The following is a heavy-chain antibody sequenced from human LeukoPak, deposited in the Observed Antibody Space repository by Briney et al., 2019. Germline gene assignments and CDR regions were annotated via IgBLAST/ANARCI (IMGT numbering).Heavy chain of an antibody. V-gene: IGHV3-30*04. Sequence: GGSLRLSCAASGFTFSTYGVHWVRQAPGKGLEWVAVISSDGGNKYYADSVRGRFTISRDNSKNSLYLQMNSLRAEDTAVYYCARAHPGDYSDFQFDYWGQGTLVTVSS. J-gene: IGHJ4*02. CDR2: ISSDGGNK. CDR3: ARAHPGDYSDFQFDY. D-gene: IGHD4-11*01. CDR1: GFTFSTYG.